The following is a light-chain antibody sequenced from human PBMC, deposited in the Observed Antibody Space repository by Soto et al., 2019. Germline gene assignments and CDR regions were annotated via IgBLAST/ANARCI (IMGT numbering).Light chain of an antibody. J-gene: IGKJ4*01. CDR3: QQRRNWPPLT. CDR2: DAS. CDR1: QSVGSY. V-gene: IGKV3-11*01. Sequence: EIVLTQSPATLSLSPGERANLSCRASQSVGSYLAWYQQKPGQAPRLLIYDASNRATGIPARFSGSGSGTDFTLTINTLEPEDFAVYYCQQRRNWPPLTFGGGTKVEIK.